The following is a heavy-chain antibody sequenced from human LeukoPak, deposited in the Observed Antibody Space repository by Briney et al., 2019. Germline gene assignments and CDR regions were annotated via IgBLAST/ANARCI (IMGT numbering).Heavy chain of an antibody. CDR2: FYVGGAT. Sequence: GGSLRLSCEASGFTVSSHYMSWVRQAPGKGLEWVSVFYVGGATYYADSVKGRFTISRDTSKNTLYLQMNSLSAGDTAVYYCAGGDAYNFFDSWGQGTLVTVSS. J-gene: IGHJ4*02. CDR1: GFTVSSHY. D-gene: IGHD1-1*01. CDR3: AGGDAYNFFDS. V-gene: IGHV3-66*02.